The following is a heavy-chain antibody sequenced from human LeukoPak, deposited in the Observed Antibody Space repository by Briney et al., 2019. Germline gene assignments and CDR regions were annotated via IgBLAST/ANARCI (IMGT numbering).Heavy chain of an antibody. J-gene: IGHJ4*02. CDR3: VKDADYDILTGYYTPDY. Sequence: PGGSLRLSCSASGFTFSSYAMHWVRQAPGKGLEYVSAISSNGGSTYYADSVKGRFTISRDSSKNTLYLQMSSLRAEDTAVYYCVKDADYDILTGYYTPDYWGQGTLVTVSS. V-gene: IGHV3-64D*06. D-gene: IGHD3-9*01. CDR2: ISSNGGST. CDR1: GFTFSSYA.